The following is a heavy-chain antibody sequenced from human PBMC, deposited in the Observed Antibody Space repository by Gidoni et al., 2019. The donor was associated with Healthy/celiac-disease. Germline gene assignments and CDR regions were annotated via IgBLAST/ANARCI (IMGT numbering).Heavy chain of an antibody. CDR1: GSTFTSSG. CDR2: SSAYNSNT. J-gene: IGHJ4*02. CDR3: ARVPEYYYDSSGYYVIDY. D-gene: IGHD3-22*01. V-gene: IGHV1-18*01. Sequence: QVQLVQSGAEVKKPGASVTVSCKASGSTFTSSGISWVRQAPGQGLEWMGWSSAYNSNTNYAQKLQSRVTMTTDTSTSTAYMELRSLRSDDTAVYYCARVPEYYYDSSGYYVIDYWGQGTLVTVSS.